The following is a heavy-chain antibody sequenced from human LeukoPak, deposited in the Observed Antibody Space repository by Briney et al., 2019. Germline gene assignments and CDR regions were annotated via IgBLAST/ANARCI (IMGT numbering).Heavy chain of an antibody. CDR3: AKVARDYYDSSGYYIPGFDYFDY. CDR2: ISWNSGSI. D-gene: IGHD3-22*01. CDR1: GFTFDDYA. J-gene: IGHJ4*02. V-gene: IGHV3-9*01. Sequence: GGSLRLSCAASGFTFDDYAMHWVRQAPGKGLEWVSGISWNSGSIGYADSVKGRFTISRDNAKNSLYLQMNSLRAEDTALYYCAKVARDYYDSSGYYIPGFDYFDYWGQGTLVTVSS.